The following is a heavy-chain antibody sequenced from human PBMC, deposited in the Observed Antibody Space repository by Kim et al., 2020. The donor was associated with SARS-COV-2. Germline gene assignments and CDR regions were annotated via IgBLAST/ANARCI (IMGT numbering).Heavy chain of an antibody. CDR3: AISNGNSRLYYFDY. V-gene: IGHV1-2*02. J-gene: IGHJ4*02. D-gene: IGHD5-12*01. Sequence: FQGRVTMTRDTSISTAYMELSRLRSDDTAVYYCAISNGNSRLYYFDYWGQGTLVTVSS.